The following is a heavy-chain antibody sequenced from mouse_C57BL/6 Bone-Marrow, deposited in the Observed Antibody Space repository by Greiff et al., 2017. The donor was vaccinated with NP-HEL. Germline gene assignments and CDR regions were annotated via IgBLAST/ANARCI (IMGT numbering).Heavy chain of an antibody. V-gene: IGHV1-52*01. CDR1: GYTFTSYW. CDR3: ARDYDYSRGFAY. D-gene: IGHD2-4*01. Sequence: QVQLQQSGAELVRPGSSVKLSCKASGYTFTSYWMHWVKQRPIQGLEWIGNIDPSDSETHYNQKFKDKATLTVDKSSSTAYMQRSSLTSEDSAVYYCARDYDYSRGFAYWGQGTLVTVSA. J-gene: IGHJ3*01. CDR2: IDPSDSET.